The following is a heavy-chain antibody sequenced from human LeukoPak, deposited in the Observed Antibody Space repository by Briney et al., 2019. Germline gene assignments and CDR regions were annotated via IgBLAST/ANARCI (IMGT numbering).Heavy chain of an antibody. CDR2: ITPIFGTA. J-gene: IGHJ4*02. D-gene: IGHD3-10*01. Sequence: SVKVSCKASGGTFSSYAISWVRQAPGQGLEWMGGITPIFGTANYAQKFQGRVTITADKSTSTAYMELSSLRSEDTAVYYCAREWFGEFIGGYYFDYWGQGTLVTVSS. V-gene: IGHV1-69*06. CDR3: AREWFGEFIGGYYFDY. CDR1: GGTFSSYA.